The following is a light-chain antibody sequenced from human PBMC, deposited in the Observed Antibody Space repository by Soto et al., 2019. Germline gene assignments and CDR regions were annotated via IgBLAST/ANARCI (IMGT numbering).Light chain of an antibody. V-gene: IGKV3-11*01. CDR3: QQRSNWPIT. CDR1: QNVRNY. Sequence: EIVLTQSPATLSLTPGERATLSCGASQNVRNYLAWYQQKPGQAPRLLIYDASNRATGIPARSSGSGSGTDFTLTVSSLEPEDFAVYYCQQRSNWPITFGQGTRLEIK. CDR2: DAS. J-gene: IGKJ5*01.